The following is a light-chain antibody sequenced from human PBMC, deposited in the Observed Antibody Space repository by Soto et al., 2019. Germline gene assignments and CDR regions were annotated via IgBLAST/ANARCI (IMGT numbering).Light chain of an antibody. V-gene: IGKV3-15*01. CDR1: QSVCSD. Sequence: EIVMTQSPSTLSVSPGERAALSCRASQSVCSDLAWYQQKPGQAPRLLIYHASTRATGIPARFSGSGSGTDFTLTISSLQSEDSAVYYCQQYNNSPPNTFGGGTKVDIK. J-gene: IGKJ4*01. CDR2: HAS. CDR3: QQYNNSPPNT.